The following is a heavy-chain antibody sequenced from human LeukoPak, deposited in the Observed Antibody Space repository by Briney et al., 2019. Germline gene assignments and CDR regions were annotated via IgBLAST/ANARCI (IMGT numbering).Heavy chain of an antibody. CDR3: ASSSVLRYFDWLFSFDY. J-gene: IGHJ4*02. CDR2: IIPIFGTA. Sequence: GASVNVSCKASRCTFSSYAISWVRQAPGQGLAWTGGIIPIFGTANYAQKLQGRVTITADKSTSTAYMELSSLRSEDTAVYYCASSSVLRYFDWLFSFDYWGQGTLVTVSS. CDR1: RCTFSSYA. D-gene: IGHD3-9*01. V-gene: IGHV1-69*06.